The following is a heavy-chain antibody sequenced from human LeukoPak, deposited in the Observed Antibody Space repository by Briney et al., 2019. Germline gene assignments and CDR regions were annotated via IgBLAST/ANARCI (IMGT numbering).Heavy chain of an antibody. CDR2: ISNTGNAL. CDR3: ARPAPGTYSTFDY. J-gene: IGHJ4*02. Sequence: GGSLRLSCAASGFIFSSYTMNWVRQAPGRGLEWVSYISNTGNALNYADSVKGRFTISRDNAKNSLYLQMNSLRAEDTAVYYCARPAPGTYSTFDYWGPGTLVTVSS. D-gene: IGHD6-13*01. CDR1: GFIFSSYT. V-gene: IGHV3-48*01.